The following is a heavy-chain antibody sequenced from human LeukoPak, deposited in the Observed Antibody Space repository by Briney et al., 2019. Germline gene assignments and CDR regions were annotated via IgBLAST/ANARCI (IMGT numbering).Heavy chain of an antibody. J-gene: IGHJ4*02. D-gene: IGHD6-19*01. CDR2: ISGYNGNT. Sequence: ASVTVSCTASGYTFTSYGISWVRQAPGQGLEWMGRISGYNGNTNYAQEFQGRVTMTTDTSTNTAYMELRSLRSDDTAVYYCAMWAGIAEAGFEGPFDYWGQGTLVTVSS. CDR3: AMWAGIAEAGFEGPFDY. V-gene: IGHV1-18*01. CDR1: GYTFTSYG.